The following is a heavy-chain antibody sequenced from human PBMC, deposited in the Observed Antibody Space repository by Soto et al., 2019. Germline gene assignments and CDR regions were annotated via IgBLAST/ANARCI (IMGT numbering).Heavy chain of an antibody. CDR2: INPSGGST. J-gene: IGHJ6*02. CDR3: ARDLSKYCSSTSCSTYYYYGMDV. CDR1: GYTFTSYY. Sequence: GASVKVSCKASGYTFTSYYMHWVRQAPGQGLEWMGIINPSGGSTSYAQKFQGRVTMTRDTSTSTVYMELSSLRSEDTAVYYCARDLSKYCSSTSCSTYYYYGMDVWGQGTTVTVSS. D-gene: IGHD2-2*01. V-gene: IGHV1-46*01.